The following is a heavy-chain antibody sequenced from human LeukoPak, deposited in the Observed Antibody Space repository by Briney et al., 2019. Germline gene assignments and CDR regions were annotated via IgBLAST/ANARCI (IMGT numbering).Heavy chain of an antibody. D-gene: IGHD2-15*01. CDR1: GFTFSSYG. CDR3: AKVMPPGRIRFYSYYMDV. V-gene: IGHV3-30*02. J-gene: IGHJ6*03. CDR2: IRYDGSNK. Sequence: GSLRLSCAASGFTFSSYGMHWVRQAPGKGLEWVAFIRYDGSNKYYADSVKGRFTISRDNSKNTLYLQMNSLRVEDTAVYYCAKVMPPGRIRFYSYYMDVWGKGTTVSVS.